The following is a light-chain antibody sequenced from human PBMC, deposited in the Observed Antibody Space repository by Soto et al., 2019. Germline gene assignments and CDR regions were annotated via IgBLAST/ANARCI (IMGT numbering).Light chain of an antibody. CDR3: QSYDSSNHVV. CDR1: SGSIASNY. J-gene: IGLJ2*01. V-gene: IGLV6-57*02. CDR2: EDN. Sequence: NFMLTQPHSVSESPGKTVTISCTGSSGSIASNYVQWYQQRPGSAPTTVIYEDNQRPSGVPDRFSGSIDSSSNSASLTISGLKTEDEADYYCQSYDSSNHVVFGGGTKLT.